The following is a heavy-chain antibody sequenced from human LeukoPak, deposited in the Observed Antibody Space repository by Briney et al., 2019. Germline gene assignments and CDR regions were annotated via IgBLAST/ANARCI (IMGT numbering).Heavy chain of an antibody. CDR2: ISSSGSTI. CDR3: ARDGKGRNRIGYYFNY. D-gene: IGHD3-10*01. CDR1: GFTFSSYE. J-gene: IGHJ4*02. Sequence: GGSLRLSCAASGFTFSSYEMNWVGQAPGKGLEWVAYISSSGSTIYYAASVKGPLTISRDKAKNSLYLQMHSLRAEDTAVYYCARDGKGRNRIGYYFNYWGKETLVTVSS. V-gene: IGHV3-48*03.